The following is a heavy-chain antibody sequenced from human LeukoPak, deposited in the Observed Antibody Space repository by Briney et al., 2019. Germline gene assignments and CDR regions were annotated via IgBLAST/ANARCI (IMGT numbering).Heavy chain of an antibody. CDR2: IKQDGGEK. CDR3: ARDGTAAGLYFDL. V-gene: IGHV3-7*01. D-gene: IGHD6-13*01. J-gene: IGHJ4*01. Sequence: GGSLRLSCEVSGFTFSSYWMNWVRQAPGKGLEWVASIKQDGGEKSYVDSVKGRFTISRDNAKNSLYLQMSSLRAGDTAVYYCARDGTAAGLYFDLWGQGTLVTVSS. CDR1: GFTFSSYW.